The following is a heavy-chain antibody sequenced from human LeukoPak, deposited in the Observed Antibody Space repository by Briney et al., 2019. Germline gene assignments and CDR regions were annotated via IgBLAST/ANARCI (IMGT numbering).Heavy chain of an antibody. CDR1: GFTFSSYE. V-gene: IGHV3-48*03. CDR3: ARGDSGWFHNVPFDY. J-gene: IGHJ4*02. Sequence: GGSLRLSYAASGFTFSSYEMNWVRQAPGKGLEWVSYISSSGSTIYYADSVKGRFTISRGNAKNSLYLQMNSLRAEDTAVYYCARGDSGWFHNVPFDYWGQGTLVTVSS. CDR2: ISSSGSTI. D-gene: IGHD1-26*01.